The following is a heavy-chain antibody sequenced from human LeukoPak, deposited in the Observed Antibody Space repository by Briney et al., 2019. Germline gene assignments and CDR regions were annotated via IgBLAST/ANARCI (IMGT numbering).Heavy chain of an antibody. Sequence: GGSLRLSCAASGFTFSSYSMNWVGQAPGKGLEWVSSIISSSSYIYYADSVKGRFTISRDNAKNSLYLQMNSLRAEDTAVYYCAREYYEYSSSSNFCDYWGQGTLVTVSS. CDR2: IISSSSYI. D-gene: IGHD6-6*01. CDR3: AREYYEYSSSSNFCDY. J-gene: IGHJ4*02. V-gene: IGHV3-21*01. CDR1: GFTFSSYS.